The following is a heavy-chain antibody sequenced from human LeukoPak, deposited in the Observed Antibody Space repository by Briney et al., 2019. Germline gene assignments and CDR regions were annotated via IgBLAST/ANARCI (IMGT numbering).Heavy chain of an antibody. J-gene: IGHJ5*02. CDR1: GDSINSGDYY. D-gene: IGHD6-6*01. V-gene: IGHV4-39*01. CDR2: IRYSGST. CDR3: AKRRGGSSELDP. Sequence: ASETLSLTCTVSGDSINSGDYYWGWIRQPPGKGLEWIGNIRYSGSTYYSPSLKSRVTISLGTSKNQFSLKLTSMTAADTAVYYCAKRRGGSSELDPWGQGTLVTVS.